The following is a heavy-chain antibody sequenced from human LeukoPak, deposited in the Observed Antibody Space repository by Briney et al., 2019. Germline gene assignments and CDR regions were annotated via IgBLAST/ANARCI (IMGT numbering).Heavy chain of an antibody. CDR1: GYTLTELS. CDR3: HAIVVVPAAIPPY. D-gene: IGHD2-2*01. CDR2: FDPEDGET. J-gene: IGHJ4*02. Sequence: ASVKVSCKVSGYTLTELSMHWVRQAPGKGLEWMGGFDPEDGETIYAQKFQGRVTMTEDTSTDTAYMELSSLRSEDTAVYYCHAIVVVPAAIPPYWGQGTLSPSPQ. V-gene: IGHV1-24*01.